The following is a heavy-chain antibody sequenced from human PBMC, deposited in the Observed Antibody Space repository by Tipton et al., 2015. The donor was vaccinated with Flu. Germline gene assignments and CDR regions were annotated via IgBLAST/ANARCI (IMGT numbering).Heavy chain of an antibody. J-gene: IGHJ6*03. CDR2: ISAYTGNT. CDR3: ARDRAPGLERLDYFYMDV. V-gene: IGHV1-18*04. CDR1: GYTFSSHI. D-gene: IGHD3-10*01. Sequence: QSGAEVKKPGASVKLSCKASGYTFSSHIITWVRQVPGQGLEWMGLISAYTGNTNYAQKFQGRVTMTTDTSTSTAYMELRSLRFDDTALYFCARDRAPGLERLDYFYMDVWGNGTTVTVSS.